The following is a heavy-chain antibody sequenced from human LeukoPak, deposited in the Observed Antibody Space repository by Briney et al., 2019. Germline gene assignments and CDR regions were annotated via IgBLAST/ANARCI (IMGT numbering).Heavy chain of an antibody. J-gene: IGHJ4*02. CDR2: IIPILGIA. CDR3: ARSGPPAYYYDSSGYSLDY. CDR1: RGTFSSYA. Sequence: GASVKVSCKASRGTFSSYAISWVRQAPGQGLEWMGRIIPILGIANYAQKFQGRVTITADKSTSTAYLQWSSLKASDTAMYYCARSGPPAYYYDSSGYSLDYWGQGTLVTVSS. V-gene: IGHV1-69*04. D-gene: IGHD3-22*01.